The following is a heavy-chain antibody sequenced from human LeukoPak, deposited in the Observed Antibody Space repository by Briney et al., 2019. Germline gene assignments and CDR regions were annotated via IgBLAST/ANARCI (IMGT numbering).Heavy chain of an antibody. V-gene: IGHV4-4*02. Sequence: SETLSLTCAVSGDSIGSNKWWTWVRQPPGKGLEWIGEIHHSGRLNYSPSLKSRVTISVDKSKNHCSLNLNSITPADTAIYYCARGGDWKFDYWGQGALVAVSS. J-gene: IGHJ4*02. CDR2: IHHSGRL. D-gene: IGHD1-1*01. CDR1: GDSIGSNKW. CDR3: ARGGDWKFDY.